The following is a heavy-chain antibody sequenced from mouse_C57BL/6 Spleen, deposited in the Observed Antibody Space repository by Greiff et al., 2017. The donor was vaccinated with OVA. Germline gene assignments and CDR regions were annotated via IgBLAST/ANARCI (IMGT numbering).Heavy chain of an antibody. J-gene: IGHJ1*03. CDR2: IWSGGST. CDR3: ARRGGIYDGYYGGYFDV. D-gene: IGHD2-3*01. CDR1: GFSLTSYG. Sequence: VQLQQSGPGLVQPSQSLSITCTVSGFSLTSYGVHWVRQSPGKGLEWLGVIWSGGSTDYNAAFISRLSISKDNSKSQVFFKMNSLQADDTAIYYCARRGGIYDGYYGGYFDVWGTGTTVTVSS. V-gene: IGHV2-2*01.